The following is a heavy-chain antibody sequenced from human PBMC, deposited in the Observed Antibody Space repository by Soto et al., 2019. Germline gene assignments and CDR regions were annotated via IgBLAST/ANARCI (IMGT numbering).Heavy chain of an antibody. V-gene: IGHV4-61*01. CDR2: NYYSGST. CDR1: GGSVSSGSYY. CDR3: ARAPPRSYYYGMDV. Sequence: ASETLSLTCTVSGGSVSSGSYYWSWIRQPPGKGLEWIGYNYYSGSTNYDPSLKSRVTISVDTSKNQFSLKLSSVTAADTAVYYCARAPPRSYYYGMDVWGQGTTVTVSS. J-gene: IGHJ6*02.